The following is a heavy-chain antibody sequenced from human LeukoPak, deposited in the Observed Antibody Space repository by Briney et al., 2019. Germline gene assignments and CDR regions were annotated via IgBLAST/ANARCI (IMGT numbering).Heavy chain of an antibody. D-gene: IGHD6-13*01. CDR2: IHPSGST. J-gene: IGHJ4*02. Sequence: SETLCLTCAVYGGSFSSYYWSWVRQPPGKGLEWIWDIHPSGSTDYKPSLKGRVTMSADTSKNRFSLKLTSVTAADTALYYCTRGEDPSEQGYWGQGTLVTVSS. CDR1: GGSFSSYY. V-gene: IGHV4-34*01. CDR3: TRGEDPSEQGY.